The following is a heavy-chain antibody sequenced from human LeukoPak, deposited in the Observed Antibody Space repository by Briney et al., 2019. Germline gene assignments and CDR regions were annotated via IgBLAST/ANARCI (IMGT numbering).Heavy chain of an antibody. CDR2: IYYSGST. J-gene: IGHJ4*02. V-gene: IGHV4-39*01. Sequence: SATLSLTCTVSGGSISSSSYYWGWIRQPPGKGLEWIGSIYYSGSTYYNPSLKSRVTISVDASKNQFSLTLSSVTAADTAVYYCATFLGDSRSFDYWGQGTLVTVSS. CDR3: ATFLGDSRSFDY. CDR1: GGSISSSSYY. D-gene: IGHD3-16*01.